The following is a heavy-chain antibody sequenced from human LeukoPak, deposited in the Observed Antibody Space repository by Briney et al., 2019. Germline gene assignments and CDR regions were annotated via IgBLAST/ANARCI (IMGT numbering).Heavy chain of an antibody. CDR3: ARDNGGDGYNPFDY. Sequence: SETLSLTCTVSGGSISSYYWSWIRQPPGKGLEWIGYIYYSGSTNYNPSLKSRVTISVDTSKNQFSLKLSSVTAADTAVYYCARDNGGDGYNPFDYWGQGTLVTVSS. CDR2: IYYSGST. D-gene: IGHD5-24*01. CDR1: GGSISSYY. J-gene: IGHJ4*02. V-gene: IGHV4-59*01.